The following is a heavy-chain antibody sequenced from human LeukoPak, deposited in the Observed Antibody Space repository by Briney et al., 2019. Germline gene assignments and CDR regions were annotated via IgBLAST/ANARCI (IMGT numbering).Heavy chain of an antibody. CDR2: ISGSGAGT. J-gene: IGHJ4*02. CDR3: AKMGSPVVVISYFDY. CDR1: GGSIGSDNSF. Sequence: ETLSLTCAVSGGSIGSDNSFWTWIRQPPGKGLEWVSGISGSGAGTYYADSVKGRFTISRDNSKNTLYLQVNSLRAEDTAVYYCAKMGSPVVVISYFDYWGQGTLVTVSS. V-gene: IGHV3-23*01. D-gene: IGHD3-22*01.